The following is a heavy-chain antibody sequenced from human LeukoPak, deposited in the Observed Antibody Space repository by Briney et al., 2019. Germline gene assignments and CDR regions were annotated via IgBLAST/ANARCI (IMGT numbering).Heavy chain of an antibody. CDR2: IRYDGHSQ. CDR1: GFTFNTYG. J-gene: IGHJ4*02. CDR3: AKLREWELPDLFDY. Sequence: PGGSLRLSCAASGFTFNTYGMHWVRQAPGKGLEWVAFIRYDGHSQYFADSVKGRFTISRDNSKNTLYLQMNSLRAEDTAVYYCAKLREWELPDLFDYWGQGTLVTVSS. D-gene: IGHD1-26*01. V-gene: IGHV3-30*02.